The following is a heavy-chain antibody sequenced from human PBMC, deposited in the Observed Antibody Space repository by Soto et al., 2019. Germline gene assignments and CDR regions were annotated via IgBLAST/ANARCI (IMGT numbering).Heavy chain of an antibody. D-gene: IGHD5-12*01. Sequence: GGSLRLSCAASGFTFSDYYMSWIRQAPGKGLEWVSYISSSSSYTNYADSVKGRFTISRDNSKNTLYLQMNSLRAEDTAVYYCARDLRGGRDGYDNIYYYGMDVWGQGTTVTVSS. CDR1: GFTFSDYY. J-gene: IGHJ6*02. CDR2: ISSSSSYT. V-gene: IGHV3-11*06. CDR3: ARDLRGGRDGYDNIYYYGMDV.